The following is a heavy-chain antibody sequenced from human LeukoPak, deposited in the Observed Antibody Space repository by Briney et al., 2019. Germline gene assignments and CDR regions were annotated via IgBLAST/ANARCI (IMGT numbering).Heavy chain of an antibody. CDR2: VRSKPNNYAT. Sequence: GGSLRLSCAASGFILSDAAMQGVRQASGKGLEWVGHVRSKPNNYATAYAASVKGRFTISRDDSKNTAYLQMNSLKTEDTAVYYCSSPAHDFDFWSGYYSFWGPGILVTVSS. V-gene: IGHV3-73*01. D-gene: IGHD3-3*01. CDR1: GFILSDAA. CDR3: SSPAHDFDFWSGYYSF. J-gene: IGHJ4*02.